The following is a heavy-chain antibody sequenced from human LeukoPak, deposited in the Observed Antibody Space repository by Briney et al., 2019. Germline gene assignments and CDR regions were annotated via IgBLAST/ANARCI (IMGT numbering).Heavy chain of an antibody. CDR3: ARVPNIGSSTSWDWFDL. CDR1: GYTFTSYD. J-gene: IGHJ5*02. CDR2: MNPNSGNT. V-gene: IGHV1-8*01. Sequence: ASVKVSCKASGYTFTSYDINWVRQATGQGLEWMGWMNPNSGNTGYAQKFQGRVTMTRNTSISTAYMELSSLRSEDTAVYYCARVPNIGSSTSWDWFDLWGQGTLVTVSS. D-gene: IGHD2-2*01.